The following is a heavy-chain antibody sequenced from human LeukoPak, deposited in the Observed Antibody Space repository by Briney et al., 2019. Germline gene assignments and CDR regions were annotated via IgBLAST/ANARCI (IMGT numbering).Heavy chain of an antibody. J-gene: IGHJ4*02. D-gene: IGHD5-18*01. CDR1: GGSISSGTYY. Sequence: PETLSLTCTVSGGSISSGTYYWGWIRQPPGKGLEWIGSISFSGNTYYSSSLRSRLTISVDASKSQFSLKLSSVTATDTAVYYCARLGYSYGFDYWGQGTLVTVSS. CDR3: ARLGYSYGFDY. CDR2: ISFSGNT. V-gene: IGHV4-39*01.